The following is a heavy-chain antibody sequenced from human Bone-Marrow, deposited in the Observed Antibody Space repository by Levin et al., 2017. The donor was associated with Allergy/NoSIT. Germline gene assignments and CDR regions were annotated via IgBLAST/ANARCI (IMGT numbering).Heavy chain of an antibody. D-gene: IGHD3-3*01. Sequence: PGGSLRLSCAASGFTVSSNYMSWVRQAPGKGLEWVSVIYSGGSTYYADSVKGRFTISRDNSKNTLYLQMNSLRAEDTAVYYCARYGYYDFWSGYGGMDVWGQGTTVTVSS. CDR1: GFTVSSNY. J-gene: IGHJ6*02. CDR3: ARYGYYDFWSGYGGMDV. CDR2: IYSGGST. V-gene: IGHV3-53*01.